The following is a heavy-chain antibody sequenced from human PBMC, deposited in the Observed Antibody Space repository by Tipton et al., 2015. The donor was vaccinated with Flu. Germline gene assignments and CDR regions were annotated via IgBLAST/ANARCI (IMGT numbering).Heavy chain of an antibody. CDR3: ARLSYYDVDLKNFYFDY. Sequence: TLSLTCTVSSGSIRRTNYFCAWIRQPPGKRLELIGSIYPPGTTYYNPSLKSRVTISVDTPKSQFSLMLKSLTAADTAVYYCARLSYYDVDLKNFYFDYWGQGALVTVSS. CDR1: SGSIRRTNYF. J-gene: IGHJ4*02. V-gene: IGHV4-39*01. D-gene: IGHD3-10*02. CDR2: IYPPGTT.